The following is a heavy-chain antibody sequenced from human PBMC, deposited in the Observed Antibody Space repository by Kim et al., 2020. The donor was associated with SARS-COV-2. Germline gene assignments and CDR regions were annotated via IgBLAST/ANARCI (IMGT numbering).Heavy chain of an antibody. D-gene: IGHD4-17*01. Sequence: LRRRVTISVDTSTNQFSLKLSSVTAADTAVYYCARGKVTTYYYYYYGMDVWGQGTTVTVSS. V-gene: IGHV4-59*09. CDR3: ARGKVTTYYYYYYGMDV. J-gene: IGHJ6*02.